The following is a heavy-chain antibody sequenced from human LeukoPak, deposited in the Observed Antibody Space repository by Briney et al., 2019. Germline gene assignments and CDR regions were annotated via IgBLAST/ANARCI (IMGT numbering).Heavy chain of an antibody. CDR3: VRDLHWGGFDV. Sequence: GGSLRLSCAASGFSFDDYAMHWVRQVPGKGLEWVSGISWNSGTRVYVDSVKGRFTISRDNPKSTVSLQMSSLRAEDTALYYCVRDLHWGGFDVWGQGTMVTVSS. V-gene: IGHV3-9*01. D-gene: IGHD7-27*01. J-gene: IGHJ3*01. CDR2: ISWNSGTR. CDR1: GFSFDDYA.